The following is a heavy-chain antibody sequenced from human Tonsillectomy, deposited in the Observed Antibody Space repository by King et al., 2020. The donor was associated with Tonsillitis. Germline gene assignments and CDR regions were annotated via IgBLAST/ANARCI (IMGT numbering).Heavy chain of an antibody. D-gene: IGHD3-3*01. CDR1: GFTFSSYG. V-gene: IGHV3-30*02. J-gene: IGHJ4*02. Sequence: HVQLVESGGGVVQPGGSLRLSCAASGFTFSSYGMHWVRQAPGKGLEWVAFIRYDGSNKYYADSVKGRFTISRDNSKNTLYLQMNSLRAEDTAVYYCAKYGPQYYDFWSGYVGYFDYWGQGTLVTVSS. CDR3: AKYGPQYYDFWSGYVGYFDY. CDR2: IRYDGSNK.